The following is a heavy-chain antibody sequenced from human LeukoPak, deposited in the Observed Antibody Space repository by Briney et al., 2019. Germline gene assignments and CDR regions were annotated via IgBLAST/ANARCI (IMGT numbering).Heavy chain of an antibody. D-gene: IGHD3-10*01. CDR3: AKGVGGSANYYYMDV. CDR2: ISSSSSDI. V-gene: IGHV3-21*01. Sequence: PGGSLRLSCGASGLSFSSYTMNWVRQAPGKGLEWVSSISSSSSDIYYADSVTGRFTISRDNSKNALNLQMNSLRPEDTAVYYCAKGVGGSANYYYMDVWGKGTTVTVSS. CDR1: GLSFSSYT. J-gene: IGHJ6*03.